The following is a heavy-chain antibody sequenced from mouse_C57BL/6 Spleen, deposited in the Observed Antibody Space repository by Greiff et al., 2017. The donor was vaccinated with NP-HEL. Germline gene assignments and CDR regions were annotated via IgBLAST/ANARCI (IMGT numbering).Heavy chain of an antibody. CDR1: GYTFTSYW. Sequence: QVQLKQPGAELVKPGASVKLSCKASGYTFTSYWMYWVKQRPGQGLEWIGMIHPNSGSTNYNEKFKSKATLTVDKSSSTAYMQLSSLTSEDSAVYYCARGWDVRAMDYWGQGTSVTVSS. CDR2: IHPNSGST. V-gene: IGHV1-64*01. J-gene: IGHJ4*01. D-gene: IGHD4-1*01. CDR3: ARGWDVRAMDY.